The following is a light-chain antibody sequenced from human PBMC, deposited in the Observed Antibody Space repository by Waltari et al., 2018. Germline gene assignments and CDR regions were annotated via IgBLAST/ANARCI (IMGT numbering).Light chain of an antibody. CDR3: QQYNRSPFT. V-gene: IGKV3-20*01. CDR2: GAS. CDR1: QYFSGNF. Sequence: EIVLTQSPDTLSLSPGARATLSCKGIQYFSGNFLAWYQQRPGQAPRPLFYGASTRATGIPDRVSATGSGTDFILTISRLEPEDFAVYYCQQYNRSPFTFGQGTKLEIK. J-gene: IGKJ2*01.